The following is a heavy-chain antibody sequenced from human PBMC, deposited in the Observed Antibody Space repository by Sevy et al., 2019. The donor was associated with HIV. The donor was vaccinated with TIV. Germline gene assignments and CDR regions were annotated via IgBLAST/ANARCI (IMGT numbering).Heavy chain of an antibody. CDR3: VGLFLSYRSGWSYFDY. Sequence: GSLRLSCAISGFTVNDKYIIWVRQAPGKGLEWVSVIFSSGSTYYADSAKGRFTISRDNSKNTVDLQMNSVRAGDTAVYYCVGLFLSYRSGWSYFDYWGQGTLVTVSS. V-gene: IGHV3-66*02. CDR2: IFSSGST. D-gene: IGHD6-19*01. CDR1: GFTVNDKY. J-gene: IGHJ4*02.